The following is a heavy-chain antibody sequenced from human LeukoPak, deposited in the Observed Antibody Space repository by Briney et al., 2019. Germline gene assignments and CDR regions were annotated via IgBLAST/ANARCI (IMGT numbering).Heavy chain of an antibody. CDR2: IYYSGST. CDR1: GGSISSGDYY. D-gene: IGHD3-22*01. Sequence: SETLSLACTVSGGSISSGDYYWSWIRQPPGKGLEWIGYIYYSGSTYYNPSLKSRVTISVDTPKNQFSLKLSSVTAADTAVYYCARDPDYYDSSGGDYWGQGTLVTVSS. CDR3: ARDPDYYDSSGGDY. V-gene: IGHV4-30-4*01. J-gene: IGHJ4*02.